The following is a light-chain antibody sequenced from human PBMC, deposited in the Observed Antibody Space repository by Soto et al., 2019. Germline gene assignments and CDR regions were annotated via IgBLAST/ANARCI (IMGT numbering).Light chain of an antibody. J-gene: IGKJ5*01. Sequence: EIVLTPSPATLSLSPGERATLSCRASQSVSSYLAWYQQTPGQAPRLLIYDASNRATGIPARFSGSGSGTDFTLTISSLEPEDFAVYYCQQRSNWPFTFGQGTRLEIK. V-gene: IGKV3-11*01. CDR3: QQRSNWPFT. CDR2: DAS. CDR1: QSVSSY.